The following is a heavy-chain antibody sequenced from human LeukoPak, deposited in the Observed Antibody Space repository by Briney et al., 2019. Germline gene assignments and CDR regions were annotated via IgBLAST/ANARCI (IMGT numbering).Heavy chain of an antibody. D-gene: IGHD2-2*01. V-gene: IGHV3-7*01. CDR2: IKQYGSEK. CDR1: GFTFSNYW. Sequence: GGSLRLSCAASGFTFSNYWMTWVRQAPGKGLEWVANIKQYGSEKYYVDSVKGRFTISRDNAKKSLYLQMNSLRAEDTAVYYCARDREGYQLPQMRYYKYMDVWGKGTTVTISS. CDR3: ARDREGYQLPQMRYYKYMDV. J-gene: IGHJ6*03.